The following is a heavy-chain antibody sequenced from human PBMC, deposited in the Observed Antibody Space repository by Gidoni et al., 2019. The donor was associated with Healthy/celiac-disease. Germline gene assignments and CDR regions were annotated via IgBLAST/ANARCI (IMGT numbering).Heavy chain of an antibody. CDR2: ISYDGSNK. D-gene: IGHD1-26*01. V-gene: IGHV3-30*18. CDR1: GFTLSSYG. J-gene: IGHJ4*02. Sequence: QVQLVESGGGVDQPGRPLRLSCAASGFTLSSYGMHWVRQAPGKGLEWVAVISYDGSNKYYAASVKGRFTSSRDNSKNTLYLQMNSLRAEDTAVYYCAKDYGGSPYYFDYWGQGTLVTVSS. CDR3: AKDYGGSPYYFDY.